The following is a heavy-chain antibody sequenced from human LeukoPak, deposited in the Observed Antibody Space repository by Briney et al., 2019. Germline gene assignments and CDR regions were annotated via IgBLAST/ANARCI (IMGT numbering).Heavy chain of an antibody. Sequence: SETLSLTCAVYGGSFNNYYWSWIRQPPGKGLEWIGEINHSGSTNYNPSLKSRVTISVDTSKNQFSLKLSSVTAADTAVYYCARPPMGSGSYFDAFDIWGQGTMVTVSS. CDR1: GGSFNNYY. D-gene: IGHD3-10*01. CDR2: INHSGST. V-gene: IGHV4-34*01. J-gene: IGHJ3*02. CDR3: ARPPMGSGSYFDAFDI.